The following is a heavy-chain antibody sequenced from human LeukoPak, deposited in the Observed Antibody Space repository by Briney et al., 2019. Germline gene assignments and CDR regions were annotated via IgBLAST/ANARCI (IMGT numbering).Heavy chain of an antibody. V-gene: IGHV1-69*13. D-gene: IGHD3-22*01. CDR2: IIPILTTP. J-gene: IGHJ4*02. Sequence: SVKVSCKASGGTFSNDGISWVRQAPGQGLEWMGGIIPILTTPKYAQKFQGRVTITADESTSTAYMELSSLRSEDTAVYYCARDRYYYDSSGYYPFWYWGQGTLVTVSS. CDR3: ARDRYYYDSSGYYPFWY. CDR1: GGTFSNDG.